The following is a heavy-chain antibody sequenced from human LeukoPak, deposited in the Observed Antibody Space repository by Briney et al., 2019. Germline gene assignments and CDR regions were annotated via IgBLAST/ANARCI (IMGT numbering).Heavy chain of an antibody. D-gene: IGHD6-19*01. V-gene: IGHV4-34*01. CDR2: INHSGST. Sequence: SETLSLTCAVYGGSFSGYYWSWIRQPPGKGLEWIGEINHSGSTNYNPSLKSRVTISVDTSKNQFSLKLSSVTAADTAVYYCVPVAVAGTGVSIWGQRTMVTVSS. CDR1: GGSFSGYY. J-gene: IGHJ3*02. CDR3: VPVAVAGTGVSI.